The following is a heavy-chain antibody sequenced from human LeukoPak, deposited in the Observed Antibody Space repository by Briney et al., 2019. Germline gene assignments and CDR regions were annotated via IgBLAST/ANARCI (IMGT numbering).Heavy chain of an antibody. J-gene: IGHJ6*03. CDR3: ARLSDENYCYYMDV. CDR2: IYPGDSDT. V-gene: IGHV5-51*01. D-gene: IGHD3-3*02. Sequence: GESLKISCKGSGYGFTNYWIGWVRQMPGKGLEWMGIIYPGDSDTRYSLSFQGQVTISADKSISTAYLQWSSLKASDTAMYYCARLSDENYCYYMDVWGKGTTVTVSS. CDR1: GYGFTNYW.